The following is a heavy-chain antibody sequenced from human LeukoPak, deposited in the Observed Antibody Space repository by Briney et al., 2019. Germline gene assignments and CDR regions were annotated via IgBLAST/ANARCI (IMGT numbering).Heavy chain of an antibody. CDR1: GASISSYY. D-gene: IGHD2-2*01. J-gene: IGHJ5*02. CDR3: ARNKGYCSTTSCYPWFDP. CDR2: AYYSGNT. Sequence: SETVSLTCTVSGASISSYYWSWIRQPPGKGLEWIGYAYYSGNTNYNPSLKSRVTISVDTSKNQFSLKLSSVTAADTAVYYCARNKGYCSTTSCYPWFDPWGRGTLVTVSS. V-gene: IGHV4-59*08.